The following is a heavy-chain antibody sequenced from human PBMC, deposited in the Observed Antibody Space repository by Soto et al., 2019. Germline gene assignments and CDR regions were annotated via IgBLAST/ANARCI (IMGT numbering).Heavy chain of an antibody. V-gene: IGHV4-61*01. J-gene: IGHJ6*02. CDR3: ARFFRCWSGTTCYARSDV. CDR2: IYSSGST. CDR1: RCSVRIDLHD. D-gene: IGHD3-3*01. Sequence: WTGCRCSVRIDLHDVHWLHPSRGNGLEWIGFIYSSGSTNYNPSLKSRVTMSVDTSKNQFSLKLRSVIVADTAVYHCARFFRCWSGTTCYARSDVWRQGNMVNGSS.